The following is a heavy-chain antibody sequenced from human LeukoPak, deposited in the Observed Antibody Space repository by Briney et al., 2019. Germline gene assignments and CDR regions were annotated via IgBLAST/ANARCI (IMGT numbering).Heavy chain of an antibody. V-gene: IGHV1-46*01. CDR3: ARQNYGSGSYLGPYYFDY. J-gene: IGHJ4*02. Sequence: ASVKVSCKASGYTFTSYYIHWVRQAPGQGLEWMGIINPSGGSTNYAQKLQGRVTMTTDTSTSTAYMELRSLRSDDTAVYYCARQNYGSGSYLGPYYFDYWGQGTLVTVSS. D-gene: IGHD3-10*01. CDR2: INPSGGST. CDR1: GYTFTSYY.